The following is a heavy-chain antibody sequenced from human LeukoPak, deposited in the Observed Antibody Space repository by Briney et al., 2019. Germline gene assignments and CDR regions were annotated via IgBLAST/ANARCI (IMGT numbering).Heavy chain of an antibody. D-gene: IGHD2-15*01. Sequence: PGGTLSLSCAVSGGSFSSYEWNWVRQPPGKGLEWVWYISSSGSTIYYADSVKGRFTISRDNAKNSLYLQMNSLRAEDTAVYYCARARYCSGGSCYFDYWGQGTLVTVSS. J-gene: IGHJ4*02. CDR1: GGSFSSYE. CDR2: ISSSGSTI. CDR3: ARARYCSGGSCYFDY. V-gene: IGHV3-48*03.